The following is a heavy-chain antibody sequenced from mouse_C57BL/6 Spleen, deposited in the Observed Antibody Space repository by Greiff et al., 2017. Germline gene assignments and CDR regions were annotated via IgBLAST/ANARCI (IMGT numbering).Heavy chain of an antibody. CDR3: ARDGDCSGTDFDV. Sequence: EVQRVESGGGLVKPGGSLKLSCAASGFTFSSYAMSWVRQTPEKRLEWVATISDGGSYTYYPDNVKGRFTISRDNAKNNLYLQMSHLKSEDTAMYYWARDGDCSGTDFDVWGTGTTVTVSS. CDR2: ISDGGSYT. D-gene: IGHD3-1*01. V-gene: IGHV5-4*01. CDR1: GFTFSSYA. J-gene: IGHJ1*03.